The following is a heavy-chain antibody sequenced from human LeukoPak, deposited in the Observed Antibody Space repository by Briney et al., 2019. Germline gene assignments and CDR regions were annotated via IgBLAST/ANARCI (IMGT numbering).Heavy chain of an antibody. CDR1: GGSISSGSYY. Sequence: KPSQTLSLTCTVSGGSISSGSYYWSWIRQPAGKGLEWIGRIYTSGSTNYNPSLKSRVTISVDTSKNQFSLKLSSVTAADTAVYYCARHPVTTNYFDYWGQGTLVTVSS. D-gene: IGHD4-17*01. J-gene: IGHJ4*02. CDR3: ARHPVTTNYFDY. V-gene: IGHV4-61*02. CDR2: IYTSGST.